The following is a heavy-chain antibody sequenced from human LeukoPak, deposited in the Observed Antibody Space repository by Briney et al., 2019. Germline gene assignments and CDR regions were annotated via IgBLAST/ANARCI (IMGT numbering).Heavy chain of an antibody. J-gene: IGHJ3*02. CDR2: ISAYNGNT. CDR1: GYTFTSYG. Sequence: ASVKVSCKASGYTFTSYGISWVRQAPGQGLEWMGWISAYNGNTNYAQKLQGRVTMTTDTSTSTAYMELRSLRSDDTAVYYCARGKTFLSGYYSTNDAFDIWGQGTMVTVSS. D-gene: IGHD3-3*01. CDR3: ARGKTFLSGYYSTNDAFDI. V-gene: IGHV1-18*01.